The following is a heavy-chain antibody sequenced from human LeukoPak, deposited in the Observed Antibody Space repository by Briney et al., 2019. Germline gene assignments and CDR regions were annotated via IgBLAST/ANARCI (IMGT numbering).Heavy chain of an antibody. CDR2: ISYDGRNK. J-gene: IGHJ4*02. CDR3: ATQAGPTRVGDY. Sequence: QPGRSLRLSCAASGITFSTYGMHWVRQAPGKGLEWVAVISYDGRNKYYADSVKGRFTISRDNSKNTLSLQMNSLRGEDTAVYYCATQAGPTRVGDYWGQGTLVTVSS. V-gene: IGHV3-30*03. D-gene: IGHD1-26*01. CDR1: GITFSTYG.